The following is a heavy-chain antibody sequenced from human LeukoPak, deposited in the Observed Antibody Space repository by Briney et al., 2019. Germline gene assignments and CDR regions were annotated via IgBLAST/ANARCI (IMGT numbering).Heavy chain of an antibody. CDR1: GFTFSSYA. CDR2: ISGSGGST. CDR3: ARGPLSARFDY. Sequence: GGSLRLSCAASGFTFSSYAMSWVRQAPGKGLEWFSAISGSGGSTYYADSVKGRFTISRDNSKNTLYLQMNSLRAEDTAVYYCARGPLSARFDYWGQGTLVTVSS. V-gene: IGHV3-23*01. D-gene: IGHD6-6*01. J-gene: IGHJ4*02.